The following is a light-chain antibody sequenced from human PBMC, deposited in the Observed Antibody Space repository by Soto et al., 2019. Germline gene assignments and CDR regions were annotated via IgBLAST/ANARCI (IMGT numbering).Light chain of an antibody. CDR1: QSVSSY. V-gene: IGKV3-15*01. CDR2: DAS. J-gene: IGKJ3*01. CDR3: QQYNNWPRT. Sequence: EIVVTQSPATLSVSPGERATLSCRASQSVSSYLAWYQQKPGQAPRLLIFDASTRATGIPARFSGSGSGTEFTLTISSLQSEDFAVYYCQQYNNWPRTFGPGTTVDIK.